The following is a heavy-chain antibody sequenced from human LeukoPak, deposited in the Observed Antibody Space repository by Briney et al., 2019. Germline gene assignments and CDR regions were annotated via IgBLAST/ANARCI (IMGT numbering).Heavy chain of an antibody. V-gene: IGHV3-33*08. Sequence: GGSLRLSCAASGFTFSSYWMSWVRQAPGKGLEWVAVIWYDGSNKYYADSVKGRFAISRDNSKNTLYLQMNSLRAEDTAVYYCARDNDILTGYPDYWGQGTLVTVSS. J-gene: IGHJ4*02. D-gene: IGHD3-9*01. CDR1: GFTFSSYW. CDR2: IWYDGSNK. CDR3: ARDNDILTGYPDY.